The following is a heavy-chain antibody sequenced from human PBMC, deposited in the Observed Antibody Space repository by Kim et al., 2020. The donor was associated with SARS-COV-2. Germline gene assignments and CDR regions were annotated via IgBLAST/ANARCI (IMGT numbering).Heavy chain of an antibody. J-gene: IGHJ5*02. V-gene: IGHV3-7*03. CDR2: IRQDGTET. CDR1: W. D-gene: IGHD2-2*01. CDR3: ARGLWEGHCRTINCSPNWVDP. Sequence: WMTWARQAPGKGLEWVANIRQDGTETYYVDSVKGRFTISRDNAKSSLYLQMNSLRAEDTATYYCARGLWEGHCRTINCSPNWVDPWGQGTLAT.